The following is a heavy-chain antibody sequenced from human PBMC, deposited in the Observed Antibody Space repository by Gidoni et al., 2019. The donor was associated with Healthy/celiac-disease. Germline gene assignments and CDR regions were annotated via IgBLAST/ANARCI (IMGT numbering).Heavy chain of an antibody. D-gene: IGHD4-17*01. CDR2: IWYDGSNK. J-gene: IGHJ5*02. CDR3: ARDPTVTIGGWFDP. CDR1: GFTFSSFG. V-gene: IGHV3-33*01. Sequence: QVQLVESGGGAVQPGRSLTLSCAASGFTFSSFGMHWVRQAQGKGLEWVAVIWYDGSNKYDADSGKGRFTISRDKSKNTLYLQMNSLRAEDTAVYYCARDPTVTIGGWFDPWGQGTLVTVSS.